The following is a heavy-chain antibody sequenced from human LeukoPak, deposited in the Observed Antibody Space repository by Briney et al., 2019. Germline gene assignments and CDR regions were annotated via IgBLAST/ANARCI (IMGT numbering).Heavy chain of an antibody. CDR1: GYTFTSYG. CDR3: ARKIERRGGDCYPIGGNDY. J-gene: IGHJ4*02. D-gene: IGHD2-21*02. Sequence: ASVKVSCKASGYTFTSYGISWVRQAPGQGLEWMGWISAYNGNTNYAQKLQGRVTMTTDTSTSTAYMELRSLRSDDTAVYYCARKIERRGGDCYPIGGNDYWGQGTLVTVSS. V-gene: IGHV1-18*01. CDR2: ISAYNGNT.